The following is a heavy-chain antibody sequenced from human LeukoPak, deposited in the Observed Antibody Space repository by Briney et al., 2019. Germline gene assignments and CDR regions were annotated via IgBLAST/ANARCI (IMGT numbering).Heavy chain of an antibody. CDR1: GFTFSTYG. CDR3: ARDKFDCSSTSCYTGPDY. CDR2: ISSSSDSI. Sequence: GGSLRLSCAASGFTFSTYGMTWVRQAPGKGLEWISYISSSSDSIKYADSVKGRFTISRDNSKNTLYLQMNSLRAEDTAVYYCARDKFDCSSTSCYTGPDYWGQGTLVTVSS. V-gene: IGHV3-48*01. J-gene: IGHJ4*02. D-gene: IGHD2-2*02.